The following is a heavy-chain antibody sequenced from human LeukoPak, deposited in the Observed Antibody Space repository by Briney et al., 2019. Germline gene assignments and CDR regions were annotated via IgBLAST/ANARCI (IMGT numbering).Heavy chain of an antibody. CDR3: ARERIRHYYDSSGYPDY. V-gene: IGHV1-2*02. Sequence: ASVKVSCKASGYTFTGYYMHWVRQAPGQGLEWMGWINPNSGGTNYAQKFQGRVTMTGDTSISTAYMELSRLRSDDTAVYYCARERIRHYYDSSGYPDYWGQGTLVTVSS. D-gene: IGHD3-22*01. J-gene: IGHJ4*02. CDR2: INPNSGGT. CDR1: GYTFTGYY.